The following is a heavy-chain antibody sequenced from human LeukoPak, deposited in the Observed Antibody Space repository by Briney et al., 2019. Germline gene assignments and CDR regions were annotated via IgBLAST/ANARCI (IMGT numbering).Heavy chain of an antibody. V-gene: IGHV4-34*01. CDR1: GGSFSGYY. D-gene: IGHD6-13*01. CDR2: INHSGST. J-gene: IGHJ5*02. CDR3: ARGDSSSWYSKFDP. Sequence: SETLSLTCAVYGGSFSGYYWSWIRQPPGKRLEWIGEINHSGSTNYNPSLKSRVTISVDTSKSQFSLKLSSVTAADTAVYYCARGDSSSWYSKFDPWGQGTLVTVSS.